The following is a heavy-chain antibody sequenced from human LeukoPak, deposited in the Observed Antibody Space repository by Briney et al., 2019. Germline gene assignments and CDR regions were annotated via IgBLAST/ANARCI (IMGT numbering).Heavy chain of an antibody. CDR1: GFTFSSYW. CDR2: INSDGSST. V-gene: IGHV3-74*01. J-gene: IGHJ5*02. D-gene: IGHD2-15*01. Sequence: GGSLRLSCAASGFTFSSYWMHWVRQAPGKGLVWVSRINSDGSSTSYADSVKGRFTISRDNAKNMLYLQMNSLRAEDTAVYYCAPDCSGGSCYDNNWFDPWGQGTLVTVSS. CDR3: APDCSGGSCYDNNWFDP.